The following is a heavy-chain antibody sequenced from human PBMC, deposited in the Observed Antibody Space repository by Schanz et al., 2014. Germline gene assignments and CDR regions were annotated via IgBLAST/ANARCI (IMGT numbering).Heavy chain of an antibody. J-gene: IGHJ4*02. CDR1: GFTFSGYW. D-gene: IGHD4-17*01. Sequence: EVQLVESGGGLVQPGGSVRLSCAASGFTFSGYWMSWVRQAPGKGLEWVANIKQDESERSYVDSVKGRFTISRDNAKNSLYLQMNSLRAEDTAVYYCYGDYRDYWGQGTLVTVSS. CDR3: YGDYRDY. CDR2: IKQDESER. V-gene: IGHV3-7*01.